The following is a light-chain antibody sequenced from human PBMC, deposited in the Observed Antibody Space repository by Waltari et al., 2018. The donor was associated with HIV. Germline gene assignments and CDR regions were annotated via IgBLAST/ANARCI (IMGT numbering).Light chain of an antibody. V-gene: IGKV3-20*01. CDR3: QQFGSSPWT. CDR2: GAS. Sequence: EIVLPQSPGTLSLSPGERATLSCRASQSVSSSYLAWYQQKPGQAPRLLIYGASSRATGIPDRFSDGGSGTDFTLTISRLEPEDFAVYYCQQFGSSPWTFGQGTKVEIK. J-gene: IGKJ1*01. CDR1: QSVSSSY.